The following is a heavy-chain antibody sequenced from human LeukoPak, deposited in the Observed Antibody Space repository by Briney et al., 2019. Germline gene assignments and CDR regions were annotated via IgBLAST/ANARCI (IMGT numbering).Heavy chain of an antibody. CDR2: ISSGSSYI. V-gene: IGHV3-21*01. Sequence: GGSLRLSCAASGFTFTNAWMSWVRQAPGQGLEWVSSISSGSSYIYYADSVKGRFTISRDNAKNSLYLQMNSLRAEDTAVYYCARDLGGVAAAGTILHWGQGTLVTVSS. CDR1: GFTFTNAW. CDR3: ARDLGGVAAAGTILH. J-gene: IGHJ4*02. D-gene: IGHD6-13*01.